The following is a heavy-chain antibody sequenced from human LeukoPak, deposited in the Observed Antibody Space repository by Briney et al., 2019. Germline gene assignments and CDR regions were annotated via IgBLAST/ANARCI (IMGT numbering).Heavy chain of an antibody. D-gene: IGHD6-19*01. CDR3: ARGYSGWNYYYYYYMDV. J-gene: IGHJ6*03. CDR1: GDSFSSHY. V-gene: IGHV4-59*11. Sequence: SETLSLTCAVSGDSFSSHYWTWIRQPPGKGLEWIGYIYYSGSTNYNPSLKSRVTISVDTSKNQFSLKLSSVTAADTAVYYCARGYSGWNYYYYYYMDVWGKGTTVTVSS. CDR2: IYYSGST.